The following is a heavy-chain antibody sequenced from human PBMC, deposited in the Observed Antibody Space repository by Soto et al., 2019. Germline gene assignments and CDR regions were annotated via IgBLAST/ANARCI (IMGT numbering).Heavy chain of an antibody. CDR2: ISGSGGST. CDR1: GFTFTSYA. V-gene: IGHV3-23*01. D-gene: IGHD6-6*01. CDR3: AKDGYSTSSFVDY. J-gene: IGHJ4*02. Sequence: PGGSLRLSCAASGFTFTSYAMTWVRQAPEKGLEWVSSISGSGGSTYYADSVKGRFTISRDNSKNTLYLQMNSLRAEDTAVYYCAKDGYSTSSFVDYWGQGTLVTVSS.